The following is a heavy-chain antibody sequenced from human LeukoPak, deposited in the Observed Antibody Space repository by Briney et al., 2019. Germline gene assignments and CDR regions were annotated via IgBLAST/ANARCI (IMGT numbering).Heavy chain of an antibody. CDR1: GGSFSGYY. D-gene: IGHD3-9*01. J-gene: IGHJ4*02. V-gene: IGHV4-34*01. Sequence: SETLSLTCAVYGGSFSGYYWSWIRQPPGKGLEWIGEINHSGSTNYNPSLKSRVTISVDTSKNQFSLKLSSVTAADTAVYYCARLLRYFDWLGIFDYWGQGTLVTVSS. CDR2: INHSGST. CDR3: ARLLRYFDWLGIFDY.